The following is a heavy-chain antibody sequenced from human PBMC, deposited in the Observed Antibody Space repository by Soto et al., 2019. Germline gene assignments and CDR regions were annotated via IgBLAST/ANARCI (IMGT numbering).Heavy chain of an antibody. CDR2: ISDHNGNT. CDR1: GYGFTTYG. CDR3: ARGRYGDY. V-gene: IGHV1-18*01. J-gene: IGHJ4*02. D-gene: IGHD1-1*01. Sequence: QVHLVQSGAEVKKPGASVKVSCKGSGYGFTTYGITWVRQAPGQGLEWMAWISDHNGNTNYAQKLQGRVTVTRDTSTSAAYMELRSLRSGETAVYYCARGRYGDYWGQGALVSVSS.